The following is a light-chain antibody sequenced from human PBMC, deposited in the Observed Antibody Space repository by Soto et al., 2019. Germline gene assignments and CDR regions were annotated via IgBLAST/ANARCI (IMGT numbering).Light chain of an antibody. CDR3: QQYGNSPYT. Sequence: EIVLTQSPGTLSLSPRERATLSCRASQSVSSSYLAWYQQKHGQAPRLLIYGASSRATGIPDRFSGSGSGTDFTLTISRLEPEDFEVYYCQQYGNSPYTFGQGTKVDI. CDR1: QSVSSSY. J-gene: IGKJ2*01. CDR2: GAS. V-gene: IGKV3-20*01.